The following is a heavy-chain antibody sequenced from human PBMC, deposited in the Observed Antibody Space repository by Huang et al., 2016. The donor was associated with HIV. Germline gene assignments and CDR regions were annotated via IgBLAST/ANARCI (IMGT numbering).Heavy chain of an antibody. V-gene: IGHV4-34*01. J-gene: IGHJ2*01. CDR1: GGSFTNYY. D-gene: IGHD3-9*01. CDR2: INNGGGT. CDR3: VRGPRYVSADWYARLRNYWFFDL. Sequence: QQQLQQWGAGLLKPSETLSLTCAVYGGSFTNYYWGWIRQPPGKGLEWIGEINNGGGTQYSPSLKSRVTISVDTSKNQVSLKLTSGRAADTAVYYCVRGPRYVSADWYARLRNYWFFDLWGRGSLVSVSS.